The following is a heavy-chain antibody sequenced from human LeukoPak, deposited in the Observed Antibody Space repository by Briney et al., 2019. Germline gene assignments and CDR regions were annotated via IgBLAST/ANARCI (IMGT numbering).Heavy chain of an antibody. J-gene: IGHJ4*02. Sequence: PGGSLRLSCAASGFTFSSYSMNWLRQAPGKGLEWVSSISSSSSYIYYAVSVKGRFTIPRHNPKHTLYLQMHSLKAEDTAVYYCARDSRRVCSSTSCYSDYWGQGTLVTVSS. CDR3: ARDSRRVCSSTSCYSDY. CDR1: GFTFSSYS. CDR2: ISSSSSYI. V-gene: IGHV3-21*01. D-gene: IGHD2-2*02.